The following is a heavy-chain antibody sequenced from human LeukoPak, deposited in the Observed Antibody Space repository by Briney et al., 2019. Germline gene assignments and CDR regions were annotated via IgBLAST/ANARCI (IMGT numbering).Heavy chain of an antibody. CDR2: ISSSGSTI. J-gene: IGHJ4*02. Sequence: GGSLRLSCAASGVTFSSYEMNWVRQAPGKGLEWVSYISSSGSTIYYADSVKGRFTISRDSAKNSLYLQMNSLRAEDTAVYYCAREGYYDSSGYLDYWGQGTLVTVSS. D-gene: IGHD3-22*01. CDR3: AREGYYDSSGYLDY. V-gene: IGHV3-48*03. CDR1: GVTFSSYE.